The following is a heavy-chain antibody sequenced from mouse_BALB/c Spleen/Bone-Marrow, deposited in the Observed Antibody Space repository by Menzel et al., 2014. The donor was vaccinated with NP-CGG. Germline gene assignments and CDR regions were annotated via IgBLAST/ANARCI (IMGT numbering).Heavy chain of an antibody. CDR1: GYAFTNYF. CDR2: INPGSGGA. D-gene: IGHD2-14*01. CDR3: IRELVRGFGY. V-gene: IGHV1-54*01. J-gene: IGHJ3*01. Sequence: VQLQQSGAELVMPGTPVKVSCKASGYAFTNYFMEWAKQRPGQGLEWIGVINPGSGGANYNEKFKGKAILTADKSSSTAYMQLSSLTSDDSAVYFCIRELVRGFGYWGQGTLVTVSA.